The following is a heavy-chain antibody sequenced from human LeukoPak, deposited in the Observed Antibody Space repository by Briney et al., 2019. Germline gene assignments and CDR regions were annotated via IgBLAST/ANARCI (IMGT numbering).Heavy chain of an antibody. V-gene: IGHV1-2*02. CDR2: INPNSGGT. D-gene: IGHD2-2*01. CDR3: ARAPMGTAALY. J-gene: IGHJ4*02. Sequence: ASVKVSCKASGYTFTGYYMHWVRQAPGQGLEWMGWINPNSGGTNYAQKFQGRVTITADESTSTAYMELSSLRSEDTAVYYCARAPMGTAALYWGQGTLVTVSS. CDR1: GYTFTGYY.